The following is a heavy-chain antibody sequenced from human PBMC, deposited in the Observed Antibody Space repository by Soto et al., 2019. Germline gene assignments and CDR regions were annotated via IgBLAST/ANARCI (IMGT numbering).Heavy chain of an antibody. CDR3: VRTSLVVAAATREDY. V-gene: IGHV3-74*01. D-gene: IGHD2-15*01. CDR2: INSDGSST. J-gene: IGHJ4*02. Sequence: VQLVESGGGLFQPGGSLRLSCAASGFTFSSYWMHWVRQAPGKGLVWVSRINSDGSSTSYADSVKGRCTISRDDAKNTLYLQMNSLRAEDTAVYYCVRTSLVVAAATREDYWGQGTLVTVSS. CDR1: GFTFSSYW.